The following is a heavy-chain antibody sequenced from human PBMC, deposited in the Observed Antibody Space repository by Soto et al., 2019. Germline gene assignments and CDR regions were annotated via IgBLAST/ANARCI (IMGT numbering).Heavy chain of an antibody. CDR2: IGSRTSDI. Sequence: PVGSLRLSCADSGFTLSRHTMNWVRQAPGKGLEWVSFIGSRTSDIYYADSVKGRFTISRDNAKNSLYLDLTSLRAEDTAAYFCVRDYYDTSGYPNTFDMWGQGTMVTVSS. CDR1: GFTLSRHT. D-gene: IGHD3-22*01. J-gene: IGHJ3*02. V-gene: IGHV3-21*01. CDR3: VRDYYDTSGYPNTFDM.